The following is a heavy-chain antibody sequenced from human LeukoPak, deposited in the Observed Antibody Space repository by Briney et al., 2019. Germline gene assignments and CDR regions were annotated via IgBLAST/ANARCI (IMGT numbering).Heavy chain of an antibody. V-gene: IGHV4-59*01. J-gene: IGHJ4*02. D-gene: IGHD3-22*01. Sequence: TETLSLTCTVSGASISSYYWSWIRQPPGKGLEWIGYIYDRGSTNYNPALKSRVTISEDTSKNQISLKLSSVTAADTAVYYCARVRGYYDSSGYDYWGRGTLVTVFS. CDR2: IYDRGST. CDR3: ARVRGYYDSSGYDY. CDR1: GASISSYY.